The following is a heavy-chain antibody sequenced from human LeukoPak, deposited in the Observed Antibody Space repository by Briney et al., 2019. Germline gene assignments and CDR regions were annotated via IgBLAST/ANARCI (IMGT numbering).Heavy chain of an antibody. CDR3: ATPYCSSISCLDVFNM. D-gene: IGHD2-2*01. J-gene: IGHJ3*02. CDR1: GVSVSDGRYY. V-gene: IGHV4-31*03. Sequence: PSETLSLTCSVSGVSVSDGRYYWTWIRQHPGKGLEWIGYKYYSGSAKYNPSLKSRLTISIDTSKNPFSLHLSSVTAAHTATYYCATPYCSSISCLDVFNMWGQGTRVSVSS. CDR2: KYYSGSA.